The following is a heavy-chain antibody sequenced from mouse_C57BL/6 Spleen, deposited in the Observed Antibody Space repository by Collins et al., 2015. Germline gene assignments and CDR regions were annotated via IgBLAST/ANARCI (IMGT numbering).Heavy chain of an antibody. Sequence: EVQLQQSGTVLARPGASVKMSCKTSGYTFTSYWMHWVKQRPGQGLEWIGDIYPGNSDTSYNQKFKGKAKLTAVTSASTAYMELSSLTNEDSAVYYCTTAYYSNRGFAYWGQGTLVTVSA. CDR1: GYTFTSYW. D-gene: IGHD2-5*01. CDR2: IYPGNSDT. CDR3: TTAYYSNRGFAY. V-gene: IGHV1-5*01. J-gene: IGHJ3*01.